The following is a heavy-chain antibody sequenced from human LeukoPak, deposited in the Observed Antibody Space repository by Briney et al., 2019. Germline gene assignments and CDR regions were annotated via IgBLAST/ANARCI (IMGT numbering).Heavy chain of an antibody. Sequence: PSETLSLTCTVSGGSVSGHYWSWIRQPPGKGLEWIGYVYYTGSTNYSPSLESRVTMSVDTSKNQFSLNLNSMTAADTAIYYCTRDLRRALDYWGQGTLVTVSS. CDR3: TRDLRRALDY. V-gene: IGHV4-59*02. CDR2: VYYTGST. J-gene: IGHJ4*02. CDR1: GGSVSGHY.